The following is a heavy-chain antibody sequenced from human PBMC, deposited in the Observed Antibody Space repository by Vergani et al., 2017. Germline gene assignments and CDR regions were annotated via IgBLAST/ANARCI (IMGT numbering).Heavy chain of an antibody. J-gene: IGHJ6*02. CDR1: GFTFSSYE. V-gene: IGHV3-48*03. D-gene: IGHD2-21*01. CDR2: ISSSGSTI. CDR3: ARDVTCCGGDYYCGMDV. Sequence: EVQLVESGGGLVQPGGSLRLSCAASGFTFSSYEMNWVRQAPGKGLEWVSYISSSGSTIYYADSVKGRFTISRDNAKNSLYLQMNSLRAEDTAVYYCARDVTCCGGDYYCGMDVWGQGTTVTVSS.